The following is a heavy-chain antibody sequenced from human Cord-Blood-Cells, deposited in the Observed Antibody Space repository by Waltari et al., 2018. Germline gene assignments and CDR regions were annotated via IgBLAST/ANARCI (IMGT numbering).Heavy chain of an antibody. CDR3: ARPRGSYYAFDI. CDR2: IYYSGST. V-gene: IGHV4-39*01. CDR1: GGSISSSSYY. D-gene: IGHD1-26*01. J-gene: IGHJ3*02. Sequence: QLQLPESGPGLVKPSETLSLTCTVSGGSISSSSYYWGWIRQPPGKGLEWIGSIYYSGSTYYNPSLKSRVTISVDTSKNQFSLKLSSVTAADTAVYYCARPRGSYYAFDIWGQGTMVTVSS.